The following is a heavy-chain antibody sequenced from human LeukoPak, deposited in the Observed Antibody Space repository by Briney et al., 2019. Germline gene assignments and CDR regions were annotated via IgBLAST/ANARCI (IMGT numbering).Heavy chain of an antibody. D-gene: IGHD1-26*01. J-gene: IGHJ4*02. Sequence: GGSLRLSCTVSGFTVSSNSMSWVRQAPGNGLEWISYISSSGATKYYADSVKGRFTISRDNSKNTLYLQMNSLRAEDTAVYYCAKDGLISGSYPGAFDYWGQGTLVTVSS. CDR3: AKDGLISGSYPGAFDY. CDR1: GFTVSSNS. V-gene: IGHV3-48*01. CDR2: ISSSGATK.